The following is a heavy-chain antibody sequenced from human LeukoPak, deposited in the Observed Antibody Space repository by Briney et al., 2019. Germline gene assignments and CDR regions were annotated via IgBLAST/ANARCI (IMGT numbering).Heavy chain of an antibody. CDR1: GGSISTYY. J-gene: IGHJ4*02. Sequence: SETLSLTCTVSGGSISTYYWSWIRQPPGKGLEWIGYIYYSGSTNYNPSLKSRVTISLDTSKNQFSLKLNSVTAADTAVYYCARDHRGYSYGLFDNWGQGTLVTVSS. V-gene: IGHV4-59*01. D-gene: IGHD5-18*01. CDR3: ARDHRGYSYGLFDN. CDR2: IYYSGST.